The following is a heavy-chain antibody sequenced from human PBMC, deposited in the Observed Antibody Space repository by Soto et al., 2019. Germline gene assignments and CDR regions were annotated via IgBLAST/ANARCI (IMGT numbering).Heavy chain of an antibody. CDR3: AKDRRTVLLWFGELLLAY. CDR1: GFTFSGYN. Sequence: PGGSLRLSCAASGFTFSGYNMNWVRQAPGKGLEWVSAISGGSGSTYYADSVKGRFTISRDNSKNTLYLQMNSLRAEDTAVYYCAKDRRTVLLWFGELLLAYWGQGTLVTVSS. J-gene: IGHJ4*02. CDR2: ISGGSGST. V-gene: IGHV3-23*01. D-gene: IGHD3-10*01.